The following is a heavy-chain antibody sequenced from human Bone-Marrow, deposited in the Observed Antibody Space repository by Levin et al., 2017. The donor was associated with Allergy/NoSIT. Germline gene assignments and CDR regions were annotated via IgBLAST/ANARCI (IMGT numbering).Heavy chain of an antibody. V-gene: IGHV2-5*02. CDR2: IFWDDDK. CDR1: GFSLTSTDVA. J-gene: IGHJ5*02. D-gene: IGHD4/OR15-4a*01. Sequence: NVSGPTLVKPTQDVTLTCTFSGFSLTSTDVAVGWVRQPPGKALEWLALIFWDDDKRYNPVLKHRLTVTKETSKNQVVLKMTYMHDVDTGTYFCAHATLDYGESTWFDLWGQGTLVTVSP. CDR3: AHATLDYGESTWFDL.